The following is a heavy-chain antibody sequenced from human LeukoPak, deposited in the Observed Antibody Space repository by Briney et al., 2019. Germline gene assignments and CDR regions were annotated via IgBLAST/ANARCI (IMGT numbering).Heavy chain of an antibody. J-gene: IGHJ5*02. CDR3: ARTYYDFWSGPGAPFDP. CDR1: GYTFTSYD. Sequence: ASVKVSSKASGYTFTSYDINWVRQAPGQRLEWMGWMNPNSGNTGYAQKFQGRVTMTRNTSISTAYMELSSLRSEDTAVYYCARTYYDFWSGPGAPFDPWGQGTLVTVSS. CDR2: MNPNSGNT. D-gene: IGHD3-3*01. V-gene: IGHV1-8*01.